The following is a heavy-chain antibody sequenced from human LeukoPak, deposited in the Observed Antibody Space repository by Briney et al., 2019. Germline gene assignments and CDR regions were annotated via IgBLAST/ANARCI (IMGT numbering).Heavy chain of an antibody. CDR1: GGSISSYY. D-gene: IGHD6-6*01. Sequence: SETLSLTCTVSGGSISSYYWSWIRQPPGKGLEWIGYIYYSGSTNYSPSLESRVTISVDTSKNQFSLKLSSVTAADTAVYYCARQGIAARRDNWFDPWGQGTLVTVSS. V-gene: IGHV4-59*08. CDR2: IYYSGST. J-gene: IGHJ5*02. CDR3: ARQGIAARRDNWFDP.